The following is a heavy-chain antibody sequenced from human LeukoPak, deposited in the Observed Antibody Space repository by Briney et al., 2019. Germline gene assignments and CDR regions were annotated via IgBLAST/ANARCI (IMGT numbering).Heavy chain of an antibody. V-gene: IGHV4-39*07. J-gene: IGHJ4*02. CDR3: ARATPGITGGPADY. CDR2: IYYSGST. Sequence: PSETLSLTCTVSGGSISSGGYYWSWIRQPPGKGLEWIGSIYYSGSTYYNPSLKSRVAISVDTSKNQFSLKLSSVTAADTAVYYCARATPGITGGPADYWGQGTLVTVSS. D-gene: IGHD1-20*01. CDR1: GGSISSGGYY.